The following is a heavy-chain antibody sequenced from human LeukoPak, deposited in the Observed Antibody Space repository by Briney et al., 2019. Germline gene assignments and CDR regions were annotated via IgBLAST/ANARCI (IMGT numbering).Heavy chain of an antibody. CDR3: ARGSPFEY. V-gene: IGHV3-66*01. J-gene: IGHJ4*02. CDR1: GFTVSSNY. Sequence: GGSLRLSCAASGFTVSSNYMSWVRQAPGKGLECVSIIYRGGEAYYAASVRDRFTISRVNSKNTLYLQMNSLRAEDTAVYYCARGSPFEYWGQGTLVTVSS. CDR2: IYRGGEA.